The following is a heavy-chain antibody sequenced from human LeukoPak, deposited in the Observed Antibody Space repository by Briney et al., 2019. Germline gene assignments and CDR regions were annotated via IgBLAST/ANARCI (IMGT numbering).Heavy chain of an antibody. CDR2: ISTNDI. J-gene: IGHJ6*03. CDR1: GFTFSSYS. CDR3: ASLPTAASYMDV. Sequence: GGSLRLSCAASGFTFSSYSMNWVRQAPGKGLEWVSAISTNDIQYADSVKGRFTISRDNAKNSLYLQMDSLRAEDTAVYYCASLPTAASYMDVWGKGTTVTVSS. V-gene: IGHV3-21*01. D-gene: IGHD6-25*01.